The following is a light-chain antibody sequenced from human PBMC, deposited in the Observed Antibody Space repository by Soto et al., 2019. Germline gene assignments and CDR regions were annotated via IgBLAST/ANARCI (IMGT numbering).Light chain of an antibody. V-gene: IGKV1-39*01. CDR3: QQSYSTPFT. CDR2: AAS. Sequence: DIQMTQSPCSLSASVGDKVTITCRASQSISSYLNWYQQKPGKAPKLLIYAASSLQSGVPSRFSGTGSGTVFTLTISSLQPEDFATYYCQQSYSTPFTFGQVTNLEIK. J-gene: IGKJ2*01. CDR1: QSISSY.